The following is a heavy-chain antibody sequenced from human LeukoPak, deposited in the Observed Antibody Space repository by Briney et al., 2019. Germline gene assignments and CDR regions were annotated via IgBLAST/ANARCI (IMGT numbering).Heavy chain of an antibody. CDR3: AKDPQRGPYYYDSSGYYPDY. CDR2: ISGSGGST. V-gene: IGHV3-23*01. Sequence: AGGSLRLSCAASGFTFSSYAMSWVRQAPGKGLEWVSAISGSGGSTYYADSVKGRFTISRDNSKNTLYLQMNSLRAEDTAVYYCAKDPQRGPYYYDSSGYYPDYWGQGTLVTVSS. CDR1: GFTFSSYA. D-gene: IGHD3-22*01. J-gene: IGHJ4*02.